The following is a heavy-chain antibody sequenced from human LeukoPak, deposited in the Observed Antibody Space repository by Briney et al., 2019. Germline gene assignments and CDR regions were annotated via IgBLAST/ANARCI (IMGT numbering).Heavy chain of an antibody. CDR1: GGSISSHY. CDR3: ARWDMTTDAFDI. D-gene: IGHD4-17*01. V-gene: IGHV4-59*11. J-gene: IGHJ3*02. CDR2: IYYSGST. Sequence: SETLSLTCTVSGGSISSHYWSWIRQPPGKGLEWIGYIYYSGSTNYNPSLKGRVTISVDTSKNQFSLKLSSVTAADTAVYYCARWDMTTDAFDIWGQGTMVTVSS.